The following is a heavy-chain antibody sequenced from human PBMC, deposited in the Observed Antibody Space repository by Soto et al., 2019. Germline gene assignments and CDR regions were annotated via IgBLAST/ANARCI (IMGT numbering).Heavy chain of an antibody. CDR3: ARGGGVTTFFTRYYYGMDV. Sequence: QVQLQESGPGLVKPSETLSLTCTVSGGSISSYYWSWIRQPPGKGLEWIGYIYYSGSTNYNPSLKRRVTLSVDTSKIQFSLKLSSVTAADTAVYYCARGGGVTTFFTRYYYGMDVWGQGTTVTVSS. D-gene: IGHD4-4*01. V-gene: IGHV4-59*01. CDR2: IYYSGST. CDR1: GGSISSYY. J-gene: IGHJ6*02.